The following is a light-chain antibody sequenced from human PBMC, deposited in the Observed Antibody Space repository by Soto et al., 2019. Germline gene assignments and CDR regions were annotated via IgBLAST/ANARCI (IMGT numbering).Light chain of an antibody. CDR2: AAS. V-gene: IGKV1-9*01. J-gene: IGKJ1*01. CDR1: QGISSY. Sequence: DIQLTQSPSFLSASVGDRVTITCRASQGISSYLAWYQQKPGKAPNLLIYAASTLQSGVPSRFSGSGSGTEFTLTISILQPEDFATYYCQQLNSYPRTFGQGTKLEIK. CDR3: QQLNSYPRT.